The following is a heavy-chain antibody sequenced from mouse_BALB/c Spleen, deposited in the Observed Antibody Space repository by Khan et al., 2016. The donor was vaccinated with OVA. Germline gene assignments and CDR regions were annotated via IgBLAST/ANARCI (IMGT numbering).Heavy chain of an antibody. J-gene: IGHJ3*01. D-gene: IGHD1-1*01. CDR3: ARTYYGNAWFAY. CDR1: GFSLTCYG. Sequence: VQLVESGPGLVAPSQSLSITCTVSGFSLTCYGVHWVRQPPGKGLEWLGVLWPGGSTNYNSALISRLSISKDNSKNQVFLKLNSLHTDDTAMYLGARTYYGNAWFAYWGQGTLVTVSA. CDR2: LWPGGST. V-gene: IGHV2-9*02.